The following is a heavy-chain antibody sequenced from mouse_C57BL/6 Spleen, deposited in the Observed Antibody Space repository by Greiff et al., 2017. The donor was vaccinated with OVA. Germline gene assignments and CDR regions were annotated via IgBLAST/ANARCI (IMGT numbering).Heavy chain of an antibody. CDR2: IYPGSGST. V-gene: IGHV1-55*01. CDR1: GYTFTSYW. J-gene: IGHJ4*01. D-gene: IGHD1-1*01. Sequence: VQLQESGAELVKPGASVKLSCKASGYTFTSYWITWVKQRPGQGLEWIGDIYPGSGSTNYNEKFKSKATLTVDTSSSTAYMQLSSLTSEDSAVDYCARDYYGSSYVAMDYWGQGTSVTVSA. CDR3: ARDYYGSSYVAMDY.